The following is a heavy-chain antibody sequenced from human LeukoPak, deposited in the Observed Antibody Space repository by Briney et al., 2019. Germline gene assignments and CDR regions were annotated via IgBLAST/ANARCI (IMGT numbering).Heavy chain of an antibody. CDR3: ARGGDGDILTGLVFDY. D-gene: IGHD3-9*01. V-gene: IGHV1-18*01. Sequence: ASVTVSCKASGYTFINYGFSWVRQAPGQGLEWMGWISAYNGNTNYAQKLQGRVTMTTDTSTSTAYMELRSLRSDDTAVYYCARGGDGDILTGLVFDYWGQGTLVTVSS. CDR1: GYTFINYG. J-gene: IGHJ4*02. CDR2: ISAYNGNT.